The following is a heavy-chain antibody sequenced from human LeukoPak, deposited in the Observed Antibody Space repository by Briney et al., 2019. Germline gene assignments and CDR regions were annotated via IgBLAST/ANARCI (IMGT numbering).Heavy chain of an antibody. J-gene: IGHJ5*02. Sequence: GASVKVSCKASGYTFTSYGISWVRQAPGQGLEWMGWISAYNGNTNYAQKLQGRVTMTTDTSTSTAYMELRSLRSDDTAVYYCAREDGGYDFGAYNWFDPWGQGTLVTVSS. D-gene: IGHD5-12*01. CDR3: AREDGGYDFGAYNWFDP. V-gene: IGHV1-18*01. CDR1: GYTFTSYG. CDR2: ISAYNGNT.